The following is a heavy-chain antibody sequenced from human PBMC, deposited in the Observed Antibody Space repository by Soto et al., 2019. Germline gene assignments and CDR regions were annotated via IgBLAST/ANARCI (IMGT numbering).Heavy chain of an antibody. CDR3: GRGVAAGTYDY. D-gene: IGHD6-13*01. V-gene: IGHV3-23*01. CDR1: GFILSNYA. J-gene: IGHJ4*02. CDR2: ISGNGADT. Sequence: EVQLLESGGGLVQPGESLRVSCAASGFILSNYAMSWVRQAPGKGLEWVSAISGNGADTYYADSVKGRFTISRDNSKSTLSLQMNTVRVEDTAVYFCGRGVAAGTYDYWGQGILVTVSS.